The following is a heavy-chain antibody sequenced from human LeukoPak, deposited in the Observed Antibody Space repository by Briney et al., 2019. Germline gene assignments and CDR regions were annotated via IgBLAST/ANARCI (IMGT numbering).Heavy chain of an antibody. CDR3: ARYCGGDCYGMDV. D-gene: IGHD2-21*02. Sequence: GGSLRLSCTASGFTFSSYWMSWVRQAPGKGLEWVANIKQDGSEKDYVDSVKGRFTISRDNPKNSLYLQMNSRRAEDTAVYYCARYCGGDCYGMDVWGQGTTVTVSS. CDR1: GFTFSSYW. V-gene: IGHV3-7*01. CDR2: IKQDGSEK. J-gene: IGHJ6*02.